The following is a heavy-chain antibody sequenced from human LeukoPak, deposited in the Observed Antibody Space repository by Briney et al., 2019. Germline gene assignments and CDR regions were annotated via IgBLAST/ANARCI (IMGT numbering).Heavy chain of an antibody. D-gene: IGHD3-22*01. CDR2: IRYDGSNK. Sequence: TGGSLRLSCAASGFTFSSYGMHWVRQAPGKGLEWVAFIRYDGSNKYYADSVKGRFTISRDNSKNTLYLQMNSLRAEDTAEYYCAKDRGNYYDSSGYSGYFDYWGQGTLVTVSS. V-gene: IGHV3-30*02. CDR3: AKDRGNYYDSSGYSGYFDY. J-gene: IGHJ4*02. CDR1: GFTFSSYG.